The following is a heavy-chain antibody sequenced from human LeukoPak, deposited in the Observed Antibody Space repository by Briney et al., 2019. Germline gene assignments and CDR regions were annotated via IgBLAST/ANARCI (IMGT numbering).Heavy chain of an antibody. D-gene: IGHD1-26*01. J-gene: IGHJ4*02. CDR3: ARQHSGALDY. CDR1: GDSVSSNSAT. Sequence: SQTLSLTCAISGDSVSSNSATWNWMRQSPSRGLEWLGRTYYRSKWYNDFAVSVKSRISINSDTSKNQFSLQLNSVTPEDTAVYYCARQHSGALDYWGQGTLVTVSS. V-gene: IGHV6-1*01. CDR2: TYYRSKWYN.